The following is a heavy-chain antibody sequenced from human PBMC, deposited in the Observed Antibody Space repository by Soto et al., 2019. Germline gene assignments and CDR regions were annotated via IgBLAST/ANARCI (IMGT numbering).Heavy chain of an antibody. Sequence: EVQLVESGGGLVKPGGSLRLSCAASGFTFSSYSMNWVRQAPGKGLEWVSSISSSSSYIYYADSVKGRFTISRDNAKNSLYLKMNSLRAADTAVYYCARDLYSSSARYFDYWGQGTLVTVSS. J-gene: IGHJ4*02. V-gene: IGHV3-21*01. CDR2: ISSSSSYI. CDR1: GFTFSSYS. D-gene: IGHD6-6*01. CDR3: ARDLYSSSARYFDY.